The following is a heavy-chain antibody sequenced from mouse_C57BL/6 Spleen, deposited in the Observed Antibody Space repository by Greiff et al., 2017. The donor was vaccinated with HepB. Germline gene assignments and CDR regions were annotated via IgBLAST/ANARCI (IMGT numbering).Heavy chain of an antibody. V-gene: IGHV14-2*01. CDR2: IDPEDGET. CDR1: GFNIKDYY. Sequence: EVQLQQSGAELVKPGASVKLSCTASGFNIKDYYMHWVKQRTEQGLEWIGRIDPEDGETKYAPNFQGKATITADTSSNTAYLQLSSLTSEDTAVYYWAFITTVDWYFDVWGTGTTVTVSS. D-gene: IGHD1-1*01. J-gene: IGHJ1*03. CDR3: AFITTVDWYFDV.